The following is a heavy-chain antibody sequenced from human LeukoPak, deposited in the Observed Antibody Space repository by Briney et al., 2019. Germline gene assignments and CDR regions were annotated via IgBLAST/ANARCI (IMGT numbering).Heavy chain of an antibody. D-gene: IGHD5-12*01. J-gene: IGHJ4*02. Sequence: GGSLRLSCAASGFTFSSYGMHWVRQAPGKGLEWVALIWYDGSNKNYADSVKGRFTISRDNSKNTLDLQMNSLRAEDTAVCYCARMGGYSGYDFGYWGQGTLVTVSS. CDR1: GFTFSSYG. V-gene: IGHV3-33*01. CDR3: ARMGGYSGYDFGY. CDR2: IWYDGSNK.